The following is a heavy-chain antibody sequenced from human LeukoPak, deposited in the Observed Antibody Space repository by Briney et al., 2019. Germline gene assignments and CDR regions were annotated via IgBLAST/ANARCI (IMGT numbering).Heavy chain of an antibody. D-gene: IGHD2-2*01. V-gene: IGHV1-18*01. CDR1: GYTFTSYG. CDR3: ARDGAVGYCSSTSCYPRPGPDY. Sequence: ASVKVSCKASGYTFTSYGISWVGQAPGQGLEWMGWISAYNGNTNYAQKLQGRVTMTTDTSTSTAYMELRSLRSDDTAVYYCARDGAVGYCSSTSCYPRPGPDYWGQGTLVTVSS. CDR2: ISAYNGNT. J-gene: IGHJ4*02.